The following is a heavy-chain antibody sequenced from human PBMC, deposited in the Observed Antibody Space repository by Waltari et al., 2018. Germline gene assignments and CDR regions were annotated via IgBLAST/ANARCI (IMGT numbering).Heavy chain of an antibody. CDR3: ARGPLPRYYGSGGALGY. CDR1: GGSFSGYY. V-gene: IGHV4-34*01. D-gene: IGHD3-10*01. CDR2: INHSGST. J-gene: IGHJ4*02. Sequence: QVQLQQWGAGLLKPSETLSLTCAVYGGSFSGYYWSWIRPPPGKGLEWIGEINHSGSTNYNPSLKSRVTISVDTSKNQFSLKLSSVTAADTAVYYCARGPLPRYYGSGGALGYWGQGTLVTVSS.